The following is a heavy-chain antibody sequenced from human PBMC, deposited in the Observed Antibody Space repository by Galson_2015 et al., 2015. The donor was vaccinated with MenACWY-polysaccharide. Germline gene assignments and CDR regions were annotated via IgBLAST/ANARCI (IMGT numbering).Heavy chain of an antibody. CDR3: ARHPISLQWLVSFSSPHTDDAFDI. CDR2: IYPGDSDT. CDR1: GSSFPRYW. Sequence: QSGAEVKKPGESLKISCMGSGSSFPRYWIGWVRQMPGKGLEWMGIIYPGDSDTRYSPSFQGQVTISADKSISTAYLQWSSLKASDTAMYYCARHPISLQWLVSFSSPHTDDAFDISGQGTMVTVSS. D-gene: IGHD6-19*01. V-gene: IGHV5-51*01. J-gene: IGHJ3*02.